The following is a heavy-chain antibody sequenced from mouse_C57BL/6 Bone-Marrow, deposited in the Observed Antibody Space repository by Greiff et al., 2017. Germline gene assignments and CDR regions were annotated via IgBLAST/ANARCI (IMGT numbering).Heavy chain of an antibody. J-gene: IGHJ1*03. Sequence: QVQLKESGPVLARPGASVKLSCKASGYTFTSYGISWVKQRTGQGLEWIGEIYPRSGNTYYNEKFKGKATLTADKSSSTAYMELRSLTSEDSAVYFCARPIYYDYDRDWYFDVWGTGTTVTVSS. CDR2: IYPRSGNT. V-gene: IGHV1-81*01. D-gene: IGHD2-4*01. CDR3: ARPIYYDYDRDWYFDV. CDR1: GYTFTSYG.